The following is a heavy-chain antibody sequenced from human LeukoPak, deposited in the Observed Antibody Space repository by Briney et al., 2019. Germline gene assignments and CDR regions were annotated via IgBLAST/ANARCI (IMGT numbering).Heavy chain of an antibody. Sequence: ASVTVSCKASGYTFTGYYMHWVRQAPGQGLEWMGWINPNSGGTNYAQKFQGRVTMTRDTSISTAYMELSRLRSDDTAVYYCARGPYYYDSSGYWVYWGQGTLVTVSS. J-gene: IGHJ4*02. V-gene: IGHV1-2*02. D-gene: IGHD3-22*01. CDR3: ARGPYYYDSSGYWVY. CDR2: INPNSGGT. CDR1: GYTFTGYY.